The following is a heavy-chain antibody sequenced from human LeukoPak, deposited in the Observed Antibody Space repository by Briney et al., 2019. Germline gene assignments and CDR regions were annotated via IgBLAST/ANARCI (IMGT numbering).Heavy chain of an antibody. CDR3: ARAFYGDYLHDAFDI. CDR2: IIPIFGTA. V-gene: IGHV1-69*13. D-gene: IGHD4-17*01. CDR1: GGTFSSYA. J-gene: IGHJ3*02. Sequence: SVKVSCKASGGTFSSYAISWVRQAPGQGLEWMGGIIPIFGTANYAQKFQGRVTITADESTSTAYMELSSLRSDDTAVYYCARAFYGDYLHDAFDIWGQGTMVTVSS.